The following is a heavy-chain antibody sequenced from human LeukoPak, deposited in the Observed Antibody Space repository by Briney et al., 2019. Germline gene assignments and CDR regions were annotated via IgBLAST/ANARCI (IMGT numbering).Heavy chain of an antibody. J-gene: IGHJ4*02. Sequence: GGSLRLSCAASGFTFSSYAMHWVRQAPGKGLEWVAVISYDGSNKYYADSVKGRFTISRGNSKNTLYLQMNSLRAEDTAVYYCARDPSYGGKVGYYFDYWGQGTLVTVSS. V-gene: IGHV3-30*01. CDR3: ARDPSYGGKVGYYFDY. D-gene: IGHD4-23*01. CDR1: GFTFSSYA. CDR2: ISYDGSNK.